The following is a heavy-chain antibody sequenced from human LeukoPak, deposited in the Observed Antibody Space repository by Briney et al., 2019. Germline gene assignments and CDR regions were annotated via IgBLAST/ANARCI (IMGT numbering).Heavy chain of an antibody. D-gene: IGHD6-13*01. CDR2: ISGSGGST. J-gene: IGHJ4*02. CDR1: GFTFSSYA. Sequence: GASLRLSCAASGFTFSSYAMSWVRQAPGKGLEWVSAISGSGGSTYYADSVKGRSTISRDNSKNTLYLQMNSLRAEDTAVYYCAKGWVSAAAGCFDYWGQGTLVTVSS. V-gene: IGHV3-23*01. CDR3: AKGWVSAAAGCFDY.